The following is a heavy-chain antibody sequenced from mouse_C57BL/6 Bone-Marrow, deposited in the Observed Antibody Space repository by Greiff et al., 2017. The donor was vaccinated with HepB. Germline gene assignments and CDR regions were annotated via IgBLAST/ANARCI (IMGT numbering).Heavy chain of an antibody. CDR1: GFTFSSYA. J-gene: IGHJ4*01. V-gene: IGHV5-4*01. D-gene: IGHD2-2*01. CDR3: ARGGYDVRYYAMDY. Sequence: EVHLVESGGGLVKPGGSLKLSCAASGFTFSSYAMSWVRQTPEKRLEWVATISDGGSYTYYPDNVKGRFTISRDNAKNNLYLQMSQLKSEDTAMYYCARGGYDVRYYAMDYWGQGTSVTVSS. CDR2: ISDGGSYT.